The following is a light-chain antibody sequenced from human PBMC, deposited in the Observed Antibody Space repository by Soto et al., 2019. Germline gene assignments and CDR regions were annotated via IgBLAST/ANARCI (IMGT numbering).Light chain of an antibody. V-gene: IGKV3D-15*01. Sequence: EIVMTQSPATLSVSPGERATLSCRASQSVTKLAWYQQKPGQAPRLLIYGVSTRATGTPARFSGSGSGTDFTLTISSLQSEDFAVYYCQQYNNWPPVAFDGGTKVEIK. CDR3: QQYNNWPPVA. CDR1: QSVTK. CDR2: GVS. J-gene: IGKJ4*01.